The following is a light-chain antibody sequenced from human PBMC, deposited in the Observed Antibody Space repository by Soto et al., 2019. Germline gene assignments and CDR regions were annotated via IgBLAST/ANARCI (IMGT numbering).Light chain of an antibody. CDR3: QNYNSYSEA. V-gene: IGKV1-5*03. CDR2: KAS. CDR1: QTISSW. J-gene: IGKJ1*01. Sequence: DIQMTQSPSTLSGSVGDRVTITCRASQTISSWLAWYQQKPGKAPKLLIYKASTLKSGVPSRFSGSGSGTEFTLTISRLQPDDFATSYCQNYNSYSEAFGQGTKVELK.